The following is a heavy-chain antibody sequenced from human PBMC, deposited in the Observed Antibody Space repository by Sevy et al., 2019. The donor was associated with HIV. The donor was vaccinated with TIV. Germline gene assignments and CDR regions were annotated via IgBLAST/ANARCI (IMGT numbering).Heavy chain of an antibody. V-gene: IGHV3-33*01. CDR2: IWFDGRNT. J-gene: IGHJ4*02. CDR1: GFTFSTYG. CDR3: ATDLEFYDYGDYGPAFMPDY. D-gene: IGHD4-17*01. Sequence: GGSLRLSCAASGFTFSTYGMHWVRQAPGKGLEWVAVIWFDGRNTYYADSVKGRFTISRDIAKNTLHLQMNSLRVEDTAVYYCATDLEFYDYGDYGPAFMPDYWGQGTLVTVSS.